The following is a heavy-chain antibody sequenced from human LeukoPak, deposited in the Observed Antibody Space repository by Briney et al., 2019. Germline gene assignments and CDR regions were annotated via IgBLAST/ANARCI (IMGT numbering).Heavy chain of an antibody. CDR3: ARLAVTGYYFPGMDV. CDR1: DGSLRSYY. Sequence: SETLSLTCTVSDGSLRSYYWSWIRQPAEKGLEWIGRIYRSGITNYNPSLKSRVTMSVDTSKNQFSLKLSSVTAADTAVYYCARLAVTGYYFPGMDVWGQGTTVTVSS. D-gene: IGHD3-22*01. V-gene: IGHV4-4*07. CDR2: IYRSGIT. J-gene: IGHJ6*02.